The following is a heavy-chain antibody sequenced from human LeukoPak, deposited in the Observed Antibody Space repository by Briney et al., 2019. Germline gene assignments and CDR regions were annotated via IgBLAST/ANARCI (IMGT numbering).Heavy chain of an antibody. CDR1: GGSINSYY. CDR3: VRHPSAGRPAFDI. J-gene: IGHJ3*02. Sequence: SETLSLTCTVSGGSINSYYWSWIRQPPGKGLEWIGYIYYSGSTNYNPSLKSRVTISVDTSNNKFPLKLTSLTAADTAVYYCVRHPSAGRPAFDIWGQGTMVTVSS. CDR2: IYYSGST. V-gene: IGHV4-59*08. D-gene: IGHD2-15*01.